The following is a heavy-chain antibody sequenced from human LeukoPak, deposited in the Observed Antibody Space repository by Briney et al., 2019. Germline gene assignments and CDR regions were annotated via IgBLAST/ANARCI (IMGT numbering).Heavy chain of an antibody. CDR1: GFTFSNYW. Sequence: GGSLRLSCAASGFTFSNYWMHWVRQAPGKGLVWVSRFSNDGTTTTYADSVKGRFTISRDNAKNTLYLQMNSLRADDTTVYYCARGRYYLDSWGQGTLVTVSS. V-gene: IGHV3-74*01. CDR3: ARGRYYLDS. CDR2: FSNDGTTT. J-gene: IGHJ4*02.